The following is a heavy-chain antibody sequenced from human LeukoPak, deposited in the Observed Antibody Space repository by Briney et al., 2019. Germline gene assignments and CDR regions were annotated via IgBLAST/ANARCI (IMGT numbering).Heavy chain of an antibody. CDR3: ARRKVVAFDI. Sequence: SETLSLTCAVYGGSFSGYYWSWIRQPPGKGLEWIGEVNHGGSTNYNPSLKSRVTISVDTSKNQFSLKLSSVTAADTAVYYCARRKVVAFDIWGQGTMVTVSS. J-gene: IGHJ3*02. CDR2: VNHGGST. CDR1: GGSFSGYY. V-gene: IGHV4-34*01.